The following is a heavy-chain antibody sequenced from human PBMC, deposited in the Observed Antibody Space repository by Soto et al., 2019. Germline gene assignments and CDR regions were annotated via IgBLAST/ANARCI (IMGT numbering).Heavy chain of an antibody. D-gene: IGHD3-22*01. Sequence: QVQLVQSGAEMKKPGASVKVSCKASGYTFTSYGISWVRQAPGQGLEWMGWISAYNGNTNYAQKLQGRVPMTTDTSTSPAYMEMRSLRSDDTAVYYCARDRYYYDSSGDYVYCDYWGQGTLVTVSS. V-gene: IGHV1-18*01. CDR2: ISAYNGNT. CDR1: GYTFTSYG. J-gene: IGHJ4*02. CDR3: ARDRYYYDSSGDYVYCDY.